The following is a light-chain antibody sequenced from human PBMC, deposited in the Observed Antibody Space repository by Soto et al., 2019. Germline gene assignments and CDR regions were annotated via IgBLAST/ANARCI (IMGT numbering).Light chain of an antibody. CDR2: AAS. CDR1: QSISSY. V-gene: IGKV1-39*01. Sequence: DIQMTQSPSSLSASVGDRVTITCRASQSISSYLNWYQQKPGKAPKLLIYAASSLQSGVPSKFSGSGSGTAITLTISRLQPEDFATYYCQHSYSTLGITFGKGTRLEI. J-gene: IGKJ5*01. CDR3: QHSYSTLGIT.